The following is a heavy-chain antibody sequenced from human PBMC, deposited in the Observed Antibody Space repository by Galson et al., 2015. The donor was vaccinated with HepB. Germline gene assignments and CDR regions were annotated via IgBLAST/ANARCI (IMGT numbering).Heavy chain of an antibody. CDR1: GLTFSDYY. D-gene: IGHD2-15*01. J-gene: IGHJ4*02. CDR2: ISSSSSYT. V-gene: IGHV3-11*06. CDR3: VKGMGYSPYYFDY. Sequence: SLKLSCAASGLTFSDYYMSWIRQAPGKGLEWVSYISSSSSYTNYADSVKGRFTISRDNAKNSLYLQMNSLRAEDTAVYYCVKGMGYSPYYFDYWGQGTLVTVSS.